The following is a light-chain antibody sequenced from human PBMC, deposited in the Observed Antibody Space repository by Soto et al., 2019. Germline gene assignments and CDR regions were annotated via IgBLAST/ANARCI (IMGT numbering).Light chain of an antibody. CDR1: QSITTF. CDR3: QQYSTYPLT. CDR2: DAS. Sequence: DIQMPQSPSTLSASIGDRVTITCRASQSITTFLAWYQQKPGKAPQILIYDASKLEPGVPSRLSGGGSGTEFTLTISSLQPDDFATYYCQQYSTYPLTFGGGTRVEIK. J-gene: IGKJ4*01. V-gene: IGKV1-5*01.